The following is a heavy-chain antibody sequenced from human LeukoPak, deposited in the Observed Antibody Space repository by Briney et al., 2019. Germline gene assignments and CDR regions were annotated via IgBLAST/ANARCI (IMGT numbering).Heavy chain of an antibody. D-gene: IGHD3-22*01. CDR3: ARGRRSRNYYDSSGYYYPPFDY. Sequence: SETLSLTCAVYGGSFSGYYWSWIRQPPGKGLEWIGEINQSGSTNYNPSLKSRVTISVDTSKNQFSLKLSSVTAADTAVYYCARGRRSRNYYDSSGYYYPPFDYWGQGTLVTVSS. V-gene: IGHV4-34*01. J-gene: IGHJ4*02. CDR2: INQSGST. CDR1: GGSFSGYY.